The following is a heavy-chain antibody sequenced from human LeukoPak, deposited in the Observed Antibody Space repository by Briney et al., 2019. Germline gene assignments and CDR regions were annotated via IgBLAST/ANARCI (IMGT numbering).Heavy chain of an antibody. V-gene: IGHV1-18*01. CDR3: ARGDSRGWYFPGPMVDY. J-gene: IGHJ4*02. Sequence: ASVKVSCKASGYTFTSYGISWVRQAPGQGLEWMGWISAYNGNTNYAQKLQGRVTMTTDTSTSTAYMELRSLRSDDTAVYYCARGDSRGWYFPGPMVDYWGQGTLVTVSS. CDR1: GYTFTSYG. CDR2: ISAYNGNT. D-gene: IGHD6-19*01.